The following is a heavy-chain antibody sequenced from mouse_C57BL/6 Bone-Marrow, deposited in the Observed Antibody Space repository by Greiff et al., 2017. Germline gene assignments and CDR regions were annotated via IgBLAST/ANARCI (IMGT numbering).Heavy chain of an antibody. Sequence: QVQLQQSGAELVRPGASVKLSCKASGYTFTDYYINWVKQRPGQGLEWIARIYPGSGNTYYNEKFKGKATLTAEKSSSTAYMQLSSLTSEDSAVYCCARRGFYGSSLYYAMDYWGQGTSVTVSS. CDR2: IYPGSGNT. CDR1: GYTFTDYY. CDR3: ARRGFYGSSLYYAMDY. J-gene: IGHJ4*01. V-gene: IGHV1-76*01. D-gene: IGHD1-1*01.